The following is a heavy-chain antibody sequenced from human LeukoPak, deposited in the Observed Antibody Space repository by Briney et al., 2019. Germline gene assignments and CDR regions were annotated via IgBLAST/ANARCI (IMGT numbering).Heavy chain of an antibody. D-gene: IGHD1-14*01. CDR1: GFTFSSYA. Sequence: GGSLRLSCAASGFTFSSYAMSWVRQAPGKGLEWVSSISSSNNYIYYADSVKGRFTISRDNAKNSLYLQMNSLRDEDTAVYYCARGPPLDYWGQGTLVTVSS. CDR2: ISSSNNYI. V-gene: IGHV3-21*01. J-gene: IGHJ4*02. CDR3: ARGPPLDY.